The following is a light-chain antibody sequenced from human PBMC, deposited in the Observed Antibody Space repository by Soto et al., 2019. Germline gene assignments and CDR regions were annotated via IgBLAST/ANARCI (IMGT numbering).Light chain of an antibody. CDR2: DAS. CDR1: RSIGSW. V-gene: IGKV1-5*01. J-gene: IGKJ2*01. Sequence: DIQMTQSPSTLSASVGDRVTITCRASRSIGSWLAWDQQKPGKAPNLLIYDASSLKSGVPSRFSGSGSGTEFTLTISSLQPDDFATYYCQQYNSYSFGQGTKLEIK. CDR3: QQYNSYS.